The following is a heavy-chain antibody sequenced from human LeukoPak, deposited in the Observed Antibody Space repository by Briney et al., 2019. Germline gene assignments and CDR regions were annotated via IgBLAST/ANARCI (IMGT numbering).Heavy chain of an antibody. J-gene: IGHJ4*02. Sequence: PSETLSLTCTVSGGPVGSAGYYWSWIRQPPGGGLEWIGYIYYIRNTNYNPSLKSRVTMSLDPSKNQFSLKLNSVTAADTAVYYCARTQSQSGSYRYYSGYWGQGTLVTVSS. D-gene: IGHD1-26*01. CDR1: GGPVGSAGYY. V-gene: IGHV4-61*08. CDR3: ARTQSQSGSYRYYSGY. CDR2: IYYIRNT.